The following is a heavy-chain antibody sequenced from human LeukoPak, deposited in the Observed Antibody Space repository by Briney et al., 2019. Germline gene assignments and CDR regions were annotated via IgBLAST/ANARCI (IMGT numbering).Heavy chain of an antibody. D-gene: IGHD4-23*01. J-gene: IGHJ6*02. CDR2: IIPIFGTA. Sequence: GASVKVSCKASGGTFSSYAISWVRQAPGQGLEWMGGIIPIFGTANYAQKFQGRVTITADESTSTAYMELSSLRSEDTAVYYCARRDVSYGGSDYYGMDVWGQGTTVTVSS. V-gene: IGHV1-69*13. CDR3: ARRDVSYGGSDYYGMDV. CDR1: GGTFSSYA.